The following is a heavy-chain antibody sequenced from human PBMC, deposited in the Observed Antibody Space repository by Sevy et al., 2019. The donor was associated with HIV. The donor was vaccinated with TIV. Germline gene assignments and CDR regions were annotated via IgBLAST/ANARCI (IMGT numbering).Heavy chain of an antibody. CDR3: ATGIAAAGILYYYYYGMDV. D-gene: IGHD6-13*01. J-gene: IGHJ6*02. V-gene: IGHV1-2*02. CDR1: GYTFTGYY. CDR2: INPNSGGT. Sequence: ASAKVSCKASGYTFTGYYMHWVRQAPGQGLEWMGWINPNSGGTNYAQKFQGRVTMTRDTSISTAYMELSRLRSDDTAVYYCATGIAAAGILYYYYYGMDVWGQGTTVTVSS.